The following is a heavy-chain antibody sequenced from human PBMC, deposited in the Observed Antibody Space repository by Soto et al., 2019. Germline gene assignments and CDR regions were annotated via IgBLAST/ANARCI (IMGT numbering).Heavy chain of an antibody. CDR2: ISWNSGSI. J-gene: IGHJ6*02. D-gene: IGHD3-3*01. CDR3: AKDVFYDFWSGYKDPNYYYYGMDV. CDR1: GFTFDDYA. V-gene: IGHV3-9*01. Sequence: SLRLSCAASGFTFDDYAMHWVRQAPGKGLEWVSGISWNSGSIGYADSVKGRFTISRDNAKNSLYLQMNSLRAEDTALYYCAKDVFYDFWSGYKDPNYYYYGMDVWGQGTTVTVS.